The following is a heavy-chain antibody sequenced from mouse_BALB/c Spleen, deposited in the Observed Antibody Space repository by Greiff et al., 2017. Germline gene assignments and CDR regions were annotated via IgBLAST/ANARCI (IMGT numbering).Heavy chain of an antibody. D-gene: IGHD1-2*01. CDR1: GYSITSDYA. Sequence: EVKLMESGPGLVKPSQSLSLTCTVTGYSITSDYAWNWIRQFPGNKLEWMGYISYSGSTSYNPSLKSRISITRDTSKNQFFLQLNSVTTEDTATYYCARSDSLLTWDYWGQGTTLTVSS. V-gene: IGHV3-2*02. J-gene: IGHJ2*01. CDR2: ISYSGST. CDR3: ARSDSLLTWDY.